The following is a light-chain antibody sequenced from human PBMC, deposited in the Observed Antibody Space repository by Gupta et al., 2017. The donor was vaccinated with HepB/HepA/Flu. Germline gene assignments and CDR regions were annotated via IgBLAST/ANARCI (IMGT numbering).Light chain of an antibody. Sequence: DIVMPPSPDSLAVSLGEITTINCKSSQSVLYISNNKNYLAWYQQKPGQPPKLLIYWASTRASGVPDRFSGSGSGTYFTLTISSLQAEDVAVYYCQQYYITPCSFGQGTKLEIK. J-gene: IGKJ2*04. CDR3: QQYYITPCS. CDR1: QSVLYISNNKNY. CDR2: WAS. V-gene: IGKV4-1*01.